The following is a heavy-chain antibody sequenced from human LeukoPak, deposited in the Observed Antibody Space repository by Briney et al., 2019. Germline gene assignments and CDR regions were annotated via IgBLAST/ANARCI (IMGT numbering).Heavy chain of an antibody. CDR2: ISSSGSTI. Sequence: GGSLRLSCAASGFTFSSYEMNWVRQAPGKGLEWVSYISSSGSTIYYADSVKGRFTISRDNAKNSLYLQMNSLRAEDTAVYYCARDFQTVCRGLGDYWGQGTLVTVSS. CDR1: GFTFSSYE. D-gene: IGHD3-10*01. CDR3: ARDFQTVCRGLGDY. J-gene: IGHJ4*02. V-gene: IGHV3-48*03.